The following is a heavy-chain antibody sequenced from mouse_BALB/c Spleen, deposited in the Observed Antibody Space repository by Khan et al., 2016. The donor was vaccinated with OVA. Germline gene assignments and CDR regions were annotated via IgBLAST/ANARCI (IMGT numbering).Heavy chain of an antibody. CDR3: ARWFTY. J-gene: IGHJ3*01. V-gene: IGHV3-2*02. CDR2: ISYSGSP. CDR1: GYSITSDYA. Sequence: EVQLQESGPGLVKPSQSLSLTCTVTGYSITSDYAWNWIRQFPGNKLEWMGYISYSGSPTYNPSLKSRISITRDTSKNQFFLQLNSVTTEDTDTYYCARWFTYWGQGTLVTVSA.